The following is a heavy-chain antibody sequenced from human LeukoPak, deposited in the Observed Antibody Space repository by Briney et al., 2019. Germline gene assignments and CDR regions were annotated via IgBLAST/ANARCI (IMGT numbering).Heavy chain of an antibody. V-gene: IGHV1-2*02. J-gene: IGHJ6*03. D-gene: IGHD6-19*01. CDR3: ARGGSGFLGYYYYMDV. CDR2: INPNSGGT. Sequence: GASVKVSCKSSGYTFTGYYIHWVRQAPGQGLEWMGWINPNSGGTNYAQKFQGRVTITADESTSTAYMELSSLRSEDTAVYYCARGGSGFLGYYYYMDVWGKGTTVTISS. CDR1: GYTFTGYY.